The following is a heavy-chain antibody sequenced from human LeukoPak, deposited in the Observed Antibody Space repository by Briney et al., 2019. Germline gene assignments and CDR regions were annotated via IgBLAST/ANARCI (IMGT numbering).Heavy chain of an antibody. CDR3: ARELNGYYYGSGSYYAGGY. J-gene: IGHJ4*02. V-gene: IGHV3-33*01. D-gene: IGHD3-10*01. CDR1: GFTFSSYG. CDR2: IWYDGSNK. Sequence: GRSLRLSCAASGFTFSSYGMHWVRQAPGKGLEWVAVIWYDGSNKYYADSVKGRFTISRDNSKNTLYLQMNSLRAEDTAVYYCARELNGYYYGSGSYYAGGYWGQGTLVTVSS.